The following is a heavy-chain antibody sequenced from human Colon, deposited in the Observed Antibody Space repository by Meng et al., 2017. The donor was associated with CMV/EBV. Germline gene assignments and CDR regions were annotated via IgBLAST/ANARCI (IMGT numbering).Heavy chain of an antibody. CDR1: GFTFDDYA. Sequence: SLKISCAASGFTFDDYAMHWVRQAPGKGLEWVSGISWNSGSIGYADSVKGRFTISRDNAKNTLFLQMNSLRPEDTAIYYCARPADVLVIAKGLDYWGQGTLVTVSS. D-gene: IGHD2-15*01. CDR3: ARPADVLVIAKGLDY. CDR2: ISWNSGSI. J-gene: IGHJ4*02. V-gene: IGHV3-9*01.